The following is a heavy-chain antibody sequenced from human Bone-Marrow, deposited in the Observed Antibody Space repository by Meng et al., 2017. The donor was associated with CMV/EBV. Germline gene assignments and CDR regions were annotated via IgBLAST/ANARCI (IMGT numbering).Heavy chain of an antibody. CDR1: GYTFTSYG. D-gene: IGHD3-22*01. CDR2: MNPNSGNT. CDR3: ARDRGSGYLYYFDY. V-gene: IGHV1-8*02. J-gene: IGHJ4*02. Sequence: ASVKVSCKASGYTFTSYGISWVRQATGQGLEWMGWMNPNSGNTGYAQKFQGRVTMTRNTSISTAYMELSSLRSEDTAVYYCARDRGSGYLYYFDYWGQGTLVTVSS.